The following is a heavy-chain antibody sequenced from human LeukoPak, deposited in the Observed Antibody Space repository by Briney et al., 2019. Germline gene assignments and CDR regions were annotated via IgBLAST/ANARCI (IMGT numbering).Heavy chain of an antibody. V-gene: IGHV3-23*01. CDR2: ISGSGGST. D-gene: IGHD3-10*01. Sequence: GGSLRLSCAASGFTFSSYAMSWVRQAPGKGLEWVSAISGSGGSTYYADSVKGRFTISRDNAKNSLYLQMNSLRAEDTAVYYCARRVVGGSMAIDYWGQGTLVTVSS. CDR3: ARRVVGGSMAIDY. CDR1: GFTFSSYA. J-gene: IGHJ4*02.